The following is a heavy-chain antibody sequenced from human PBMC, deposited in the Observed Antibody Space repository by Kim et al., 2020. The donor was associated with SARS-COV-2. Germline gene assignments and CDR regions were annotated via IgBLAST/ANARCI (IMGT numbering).Heavy chain of an antibody. V-gene: IGHV1-18*04. CDR2: ISAYNGNT. CDR3: AREEPLTYYYDSSGYYYH. CDR1: GYTFTSYG. Sequence: ASVKVSCKASGYTFTSYGISWVRQAPGQGLEWMGWISAYNGNTNYAQKLQGRVTMTTDTSTSTAYMELRSLRSDDTAVYYCAREEPLTYYYDSSGYYYHWGQGTLVTVSS. J-gene: IGHJ4*02. D-gene: IGHD3-22*01.